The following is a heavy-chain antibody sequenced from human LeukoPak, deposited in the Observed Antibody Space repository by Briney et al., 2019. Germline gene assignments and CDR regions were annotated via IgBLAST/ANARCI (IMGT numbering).Heavy chain of an antibody. CDR3: ARGAARPGYFQH. CDR1: GGSFSGYY. V-gene: IGHV4-34*01. Sequence: SETLSLTCAVYGGSFSGYYSSWIRQPPGKGLEWIGEINHSGSTNYNPSLTSRVTISVYTAKNQISLKLSSVTAADTAVYYCARGAARPGYFQHWGQGTLVTVSS. J-gene: IGHJ1*01. D-gene: IGHD6-6*01. CDR2: INHSGST.